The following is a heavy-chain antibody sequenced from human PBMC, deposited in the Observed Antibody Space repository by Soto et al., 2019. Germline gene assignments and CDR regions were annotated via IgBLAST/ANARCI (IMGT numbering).Heavy chain of an antibody. Sequence: PGGSLRLSCAASGFTFSSYAMSWVRQAPGKGLEWVSAISGSGDSTYYADSVKGRFTISRDNSKYTLYLQMNSLRAEDTAVYYCAKDGSDCTSFDYWGQGTPVTVSS. CDR3: AKDGSDCTSFDY. CDR2: ISGSGDST. D-gene: IGHD2-21*02. CDR1: GFTFSSYA. J-gene: IGHJ4*02. V-gene: IGHV3-23*01.